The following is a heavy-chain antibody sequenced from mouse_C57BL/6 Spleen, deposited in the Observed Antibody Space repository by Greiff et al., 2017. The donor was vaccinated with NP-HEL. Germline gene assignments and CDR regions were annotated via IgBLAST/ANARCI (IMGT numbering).Heavy chain of an antibody. J-gene: IGHJ4*01. Sequence: QVQLKQPGAELVKPGASVKMSCKASGYTFTSYWLTWVTQRPGQGLEWIGDIYPGSGSTNYNEKFKSKATLTVDTSSSTAYMQLSSLTSEDSAVYYCARGPYDSRKSYAMDYWGQGTSVTVSS. V-gene: IGHV1-55*01. D-gene: IGHD2-4*01. CDR1: GYTFTSYW. CDR2: IYPGSGST. CDR3: ARGPYDSRKSYAMDY.